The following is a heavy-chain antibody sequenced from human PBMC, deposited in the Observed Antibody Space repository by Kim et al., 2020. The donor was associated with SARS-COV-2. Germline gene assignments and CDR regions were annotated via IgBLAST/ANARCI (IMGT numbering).Heavy chain of an antibody. J-gene: IGHJ6*02. Sequence: GGSLRLSCAASGFTVSSNYMSWVRQAPGKGLEWVSVIYSCGSTYYADSVKGRFTISRDNSKNTLYLQMNSLRAEDTAVYYCAREIGYYYGSGNDSSYYYYGMDVWGQGTTVTVSS. D-gene: IGHD3-10*01. CDR2: IYSCGST. V-gene: IGHV3-66*01. CDR1: GFTVSSNY. CDR3: AREIGYYYGSGNDSSYYYYGMDV.